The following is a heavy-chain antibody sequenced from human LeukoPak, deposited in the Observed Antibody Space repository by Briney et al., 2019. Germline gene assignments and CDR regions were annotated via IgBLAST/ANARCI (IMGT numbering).Heavy chain of an antibody. CDR2: IRYDGRSQ. CDR1: AFTFSDFG. V-gene: IGHV3-30*02. J-gene: IGHJ4*02. D-gene: IGHD3-3*01. CDR3: AKDGGVDY. Sequence: GGSLRLCCAASAFTFSDFGMSWVRQAQGKGQEWVAFIRYDGRSQHYVDSVKGRLTISRDNSKNTLYLQMNSLRIDDTAVYYCAKDGGVDYWGQGTLVTVSS.